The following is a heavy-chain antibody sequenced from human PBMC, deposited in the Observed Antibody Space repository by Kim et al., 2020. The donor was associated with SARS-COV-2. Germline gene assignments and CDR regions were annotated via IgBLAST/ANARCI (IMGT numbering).Heavy chain of an antibody. V-gene: IGHV3-23*01. CDR2: IRHDGVNT. Sequence: GGSLRLSCAASGFPFSGYAMNWVRQPPGKGLEWVSTIRHDGVNTHYADSVQGRFTISRDNSANTLFLQLTSLRVEDTAMYYCATDLRSGTSGRGQGMPVTASS. CDR3: ATDLRSGTSG. D-gene: IGHD3-10*01. J-gene: IGHJ6*01. CDR1: GFPFSGYA.